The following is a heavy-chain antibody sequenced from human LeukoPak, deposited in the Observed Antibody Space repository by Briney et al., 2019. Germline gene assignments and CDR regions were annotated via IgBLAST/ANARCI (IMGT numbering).Heavy chain of an antibody. CDR1: GFTFSSYG. Sequence: PGGSLRLSCAASGFTFSSYGMHWVRQAPGKGLEWVAFIRYDGSNKYYADSGKGRFTISRDNSKNTLYLQMNSLRAEDTAVYYCAKDGVRPQKYSYGPNWFDPWGQGTLVTVSS. V-gene: IGHV3-30*02. J-gene: IGHJ5*02. CDR3: AKDGVRPQKYSYGPNWFDP. CDR2: IRYDGSNK. D-gene: IGHD5-18*01.